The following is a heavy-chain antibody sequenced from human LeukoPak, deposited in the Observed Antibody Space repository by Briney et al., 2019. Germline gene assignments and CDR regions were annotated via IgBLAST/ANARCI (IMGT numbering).Heavy chain of an antibody. CDR1: GFTFSDHQ. J-gene: IGHJ4*02. CDR3: VKESSSEQYFDLMLKKKRSFDF. Sequence: PGGSLRLSCAASGFTFSDHQMDWVRQAPGKGLEWVANIKQDGSEKYYVDSVKGRFTISRDNAKNSLYLQMNSLRAEDTAVYYCVKESSSEQYFDLMLKKKRSFDFWGQGTLVTVSS. D-gene: IGHD3-9*01. V-gene: IGHV3-7*01. CDR2: IKQDGSEK.